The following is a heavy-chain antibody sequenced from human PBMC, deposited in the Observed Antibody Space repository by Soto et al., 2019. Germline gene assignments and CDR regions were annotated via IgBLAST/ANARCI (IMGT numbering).Heavy chain of an antibody. J-gene: IGHJ5*02. V-gene: IGHV4-30-2*01. Sequence: ASETLSRTCAVSGVSISSGGYSWSWIRQPPGKGLEWIGYIYHSGSTYYNPSLKSRVTISVDRSKNQFSLKLSSVTAADTAVYYCARVPGPWGQGTLVTVSS. CDR2: IYHSGST. CDR3: ARVPGP. CDR1: GVSISSGGYS.